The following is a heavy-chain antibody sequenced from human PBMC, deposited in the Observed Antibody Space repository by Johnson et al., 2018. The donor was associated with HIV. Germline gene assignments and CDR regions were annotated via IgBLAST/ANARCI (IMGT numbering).Heavy chain of an antibody. D-gene: IGHD6-13*01. CDR1: GFTVINNY. CDR2: INWSGGST. CDR3: ARGKGAAADLYAFVI. J-gene: IGHJ3*02. Sequence: MLLVESGGGLVQPGGSLRLSCAVSGFTVINNYMTWVRQAPGKGLEWVSGINWSGGSTASADSMKGRFTISRDNDKKSLYLHVDSLRAEDTAFYYCARGKGAAADLYAFVIWRQWTMVTVSA. V-gene: IGHV3-20*04.